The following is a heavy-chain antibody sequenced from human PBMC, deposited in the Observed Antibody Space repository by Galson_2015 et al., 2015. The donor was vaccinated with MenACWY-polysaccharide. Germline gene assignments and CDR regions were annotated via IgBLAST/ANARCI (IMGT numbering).Heavy chain of an antibody. Sequence: SLRLSCAASGFTFSSYGMHWVRQAPGKGLEWVAFIRYDGSNKYYADSVKGRFTISRDNSENTLYLQMNSLRAEDTAVYYCAKATSSGYGLFDYWGQGTLVTVSS. CDR2: IRYDGSNK. J-gene: IGHJ4*02. V-gene: IGHV3-30*02. CDR1: GFTFSSYG. D-gene: IGHD5-12*01. CDR3: AKATSSGYGLFDY.